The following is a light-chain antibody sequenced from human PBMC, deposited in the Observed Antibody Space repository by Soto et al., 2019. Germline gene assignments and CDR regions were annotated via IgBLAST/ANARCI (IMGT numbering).Light chain of an antibody. CDR1: QSISNW. V-gene: IGKV1-5*01. J-gene: IGKJ2*01. CDR2: DAS. CDR3: QQYKSDSQT. Sequence: DIQMTQSPSTLSASVGDRVTITCRASQSISNWLAWYQQKPGKAPKLLVYDASSLESGVPSRFSGSGSGTEFTLTVSSLQPDDFATYYCQQYKSDSQTFGQGTKVDIK.